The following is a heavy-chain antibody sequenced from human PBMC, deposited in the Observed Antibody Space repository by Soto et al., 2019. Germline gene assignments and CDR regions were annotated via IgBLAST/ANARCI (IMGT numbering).Heavy chain of an antibody. CDR3: ARGRYRSGDSCKSYFYYYGMDV. Sequence: SETLSLTCTVSGGSIIGYYWSWIREPPGKGLESIGYVHYRGNTDYNPSLKSRVTISVDTSKNQFSLKLSSVTAADTAVYYCARGRYRSGDSCKSYFYYYGMDVWGQGTTVTVSS. J-gene: IGHJ6*02. CDR1: GGSIIGYY. V-gene: IGHV4-59*01. CDR2: VHYRGNT. D-gene: IGHD2-15*01.